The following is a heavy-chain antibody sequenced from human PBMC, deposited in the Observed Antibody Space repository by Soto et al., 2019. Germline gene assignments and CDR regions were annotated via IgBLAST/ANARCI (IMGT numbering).Heavy chain of an antibody. CDR3: TRARTSGYNYSGLDV. Sequence: GESLKISCKGSGYSFTNYWIGWVRQMPGKGLERMGIIYPGESDTRYGPSFQGHVTISADKSISTAYLQWSRLKASETAMNYFTRARTSGYNYSGLDVWGQGTTVTVSS. CDR2: IYPGESDT. V-gene: IGHV5-51*01. J-gene: IGHJ6*02. CDR1: GYSFTNYW. D-gene: IGHD2-2*01.